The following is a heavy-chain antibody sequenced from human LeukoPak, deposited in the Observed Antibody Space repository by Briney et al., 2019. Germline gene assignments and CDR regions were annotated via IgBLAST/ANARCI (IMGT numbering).Heavy chain of an antibody. Sequence: KASETLSLTCAVYGGSFSGYYWSWIRQPPGKGLEWIGEINHSGSTNYNPSLKSRVTISVDTSKNQFSLKLSSVTAADTAVYYCARDPAAGWFDPRGQGTLVTVSS. CDR2: INHSGST. J-gene: IGHJ5*02. D-gene: IGHD6-13*01. CDR1: GGSFSGYY. V-gene: IGHV4-34*01. CDR3: ARDPAAGWFDP.